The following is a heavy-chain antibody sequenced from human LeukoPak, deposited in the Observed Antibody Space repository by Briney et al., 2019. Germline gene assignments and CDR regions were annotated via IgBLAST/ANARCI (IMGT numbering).Heavy chain of an antibody. J-gene: IGHJ6*03. CDR2: INPNSGGT. CDR1: GYTFTGYY. CDR3: ARDLATMVRGVVFYMDV. Sequence: GASVKVSCKASGYTFTGYYMHWVRQAPGQGLEGMGCINPNSGGTNYAQKFQGRVTMTRDTSISTAYMELSRLRSDDTAVYYCARDLATMVRGVVFYMDVWGKGTTVTISS. V-gene: IGHV1-2*02. D-gene: IGHD3-10*01.